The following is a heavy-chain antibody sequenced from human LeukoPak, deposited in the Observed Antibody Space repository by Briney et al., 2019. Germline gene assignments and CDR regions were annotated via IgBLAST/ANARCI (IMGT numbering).Heavy chain of an antibody. CDR3: AKDSHSQQLVTEYFDY. V-gene: IGHV3-30*18. CDR2: ISYDGSNK. Sequence: GRSLRLSCAAYVFTVSSYGIEWVRQAPGKVLGWEAVISYDGSNKYYADSVKDRFTISRDNSKNTLYLQMNSLRAEDTAVYYCAKDSHSQQLVTEYFDYWGQATLVTVSS. J-gene: IGHJ4*02. CDR1: VFTVSSYG. D-gene: IGHD6-13*01.